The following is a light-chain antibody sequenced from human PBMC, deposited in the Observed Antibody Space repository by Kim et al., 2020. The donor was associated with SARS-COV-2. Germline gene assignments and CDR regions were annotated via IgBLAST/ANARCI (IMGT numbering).Light chain of an antibody. Sequence: VALGQTVRITCQGDSIRSYYATWYQQKPGQAPRLVIYGKNNRPSGIPDRFSGSSSVNTASLTITGTQAGDEADYYCNSRDSNDNVVFGGGTKLTVL. V-gene: IGLV3-19*01. J-gene: IGLJ2*01. CDR2: GKN. CDR3: NSRDSNDNVV. CDR1: SIRSYY.